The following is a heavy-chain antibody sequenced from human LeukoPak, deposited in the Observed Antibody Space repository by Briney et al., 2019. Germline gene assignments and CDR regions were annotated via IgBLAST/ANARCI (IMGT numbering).Heavy chain of an antibody. D-gene: IGHD6-19*01. CDR3: ARWDCSSGTCFHLDY. CDR2: IYYTGKP. J-gene: IGHJ4*02. CDR1: SGSISGYY. Sequence: PSETLSLTCTVSSGSISGYYWGWIRQPPAGTLEYIGHIYYTGKPDYNLSLKSLVTISEAKYKNQFSLRLSSVTAADTAVYYCARWDCSSGTCFHLDYWGQGTLVTVSS. V-gene: IGHV4-59*01.